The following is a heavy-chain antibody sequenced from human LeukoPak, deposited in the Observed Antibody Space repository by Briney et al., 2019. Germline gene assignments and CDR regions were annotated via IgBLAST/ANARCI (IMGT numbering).Heavy chain of an antibody. J-gene: IGHJ3*02. D-gene: IGHD6-19*01. CDR3: ARDRGSGWYSDAFDI. Sequence: SGTLSLTCAVSGGSISSSNWWSWVRQPPGKGLEWIGEIYHSGSTNYNPSLKSRVTISVDKSKNQFSLKLSSVTAADTAVYYCARDRGSGWYSDAFDIWGQGTMVTVSS. V-gene: IGHV4-4*02. CDR1: GGSISSSNW. CDR2: IYHSGST.